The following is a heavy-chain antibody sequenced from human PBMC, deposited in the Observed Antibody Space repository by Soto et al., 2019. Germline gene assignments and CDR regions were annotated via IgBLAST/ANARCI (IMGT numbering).Heavy chain of an antibody. D-gene: IGHD6-13*01. CDR1: GFIFSDYA. CDR3: AKARHTTSWYGLEADF. V-gene: IGHV3-30*09. Sequence: QVQLVESGGGVVQPGRSLRLSCAASGFIFSDYAMHWVRQAPGKGLEWVAVISYGGDNKYYADSVMGRFAISRDNLKNTLDLQINSLNPEDTAVYHCAKARHTTSWYGLEADFWGQGTLVTVSS. J-gene: IGHJ4*02. CDR2: ISYGGDNK.